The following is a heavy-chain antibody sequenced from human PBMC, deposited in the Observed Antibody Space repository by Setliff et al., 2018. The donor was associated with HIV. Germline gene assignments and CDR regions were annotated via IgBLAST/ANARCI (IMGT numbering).Heavy chain of an antibody. CDR1: GFTFSSSW. CDR3: TTAPFTIILVEISEDAFDI. V-gene: IGHV3-74*01. CDR2: INGDGSFT. Sequence: LRLSCAGSGFTFSSSWMHWVRQAPGKGLVWVSRINGDGSFTVYADSVKGRFTISRDNSKNTLYLQMNSVRGEDTAVYYCTTAPFTIILVEISEDAFDIWGQGTVVTVSS. J-gene: IGHJ3*02. D-gene: IGHD3-22*01.